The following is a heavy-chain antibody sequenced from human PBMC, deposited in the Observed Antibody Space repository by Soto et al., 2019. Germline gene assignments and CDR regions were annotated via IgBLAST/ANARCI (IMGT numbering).Heavy chain of an antibody. V-gene: IGHV3-23*01. CDR2: VSGGSGVT. D-gene: IGHD1-1*01. CDR1: GFSFSTYG. Sequence: EMQLLESGGGLVQPGGSLSLSCVVSGFSFSTYGVTWVRQAPGKGLEWVCGVSGGSGVTHYTDSVKGRFTIAGDDSKNTLYLQMHSLRGEDTAVYYCTRWNGYGDLWGQGTLVTVSS. J-gene: IGHJ5*02. CDR3: TRWNGYGDL.